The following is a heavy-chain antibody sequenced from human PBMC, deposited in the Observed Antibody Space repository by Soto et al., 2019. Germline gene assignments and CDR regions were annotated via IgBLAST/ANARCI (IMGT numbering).Heavy chain of an antibody. CDR3: ARDLMGVVVPAAMGRDYYYYGMDV. CDR2: ISAYNGNT. Sequence: GAAVKVSCKASGYTFTSYVISWVRQAPGQGLEWMGWISAYNGNTNYAQKLQGRVTMTTDTSTSTAYMELRSLRSDDTAVYYCARDLMGVVVPAAMGRDYYYYGMDVWGQGTTVTVSS. D-gene: IGHD2-2*01. CDR1: GYTFTSYV. V-gene: IGHV1-18*01. J-gene: IGHJ6*02.